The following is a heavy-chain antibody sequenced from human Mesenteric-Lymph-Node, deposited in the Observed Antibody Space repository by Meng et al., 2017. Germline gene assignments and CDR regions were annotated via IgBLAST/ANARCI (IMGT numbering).Heavy chain of an antibody. V-gene: IGHV7-4-1*02. J-gene: IGHJ4*02. CDR2: INTHTGNP. CDR1: GYPFTRYT. CDR3: GRDIPGGEADY. Sequence: VHLVQSVSELKKPGASVKVSCKALGYPFTRYTMHLVRQAPGQGLEWMGWINTHTGNPTYAQGFTGRFVFSLDTSVTTAYLQISSLKAEDTAVYYCGRDIPGGEADYWGQGTLVTVSS. D-gene: IGHD2-21*01.